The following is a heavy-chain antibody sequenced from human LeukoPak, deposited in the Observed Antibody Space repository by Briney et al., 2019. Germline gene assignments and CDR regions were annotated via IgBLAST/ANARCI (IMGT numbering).Heavy chain of an antibody. CDR3: AKGEGLRLKGHWFGP. D-gene: IGHD5-12*01. CDR1: GFTFSVYF. Sequence: PGGSLRLSCAASGFTFSVYFITWVRQAPGKGLEWVSSISESGGSTYYADSVKGRFTISRDNSKNTLFLQMNSLRADDTARYFCAKGEGLRLKGHWFGPWGQGTQVTVSS. J-gene: IGHJ5*02. CDR2: ISESGGST. V-gene: IGHV3-23*01.